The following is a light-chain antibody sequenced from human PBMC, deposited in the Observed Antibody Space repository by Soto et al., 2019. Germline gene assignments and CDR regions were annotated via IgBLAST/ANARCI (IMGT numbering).Light chain of an antibody. CDR2: DVS. J-gene: IGLJ2*01. V-gene: IGLV2-14*01. Sequence: QSALTHPASVSGFPGQSITISCTGTSSDVGGYNYVSWYQQHPGKAPKLMIYDVSNRPSGVSNRFSGSKSGNTASLTISGLQAEDEADYYCSSYTSSSTLVVFGGGTKVTVL. CDR1: SSDVGGYNY. CDR3: SSYTSSSTLVV.